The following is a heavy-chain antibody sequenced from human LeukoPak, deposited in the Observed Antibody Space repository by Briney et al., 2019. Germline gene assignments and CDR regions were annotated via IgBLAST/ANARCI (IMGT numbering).Heavy chain of an antibody. CDR3: ARGPLGSSGWYVPAPVHY. Sequence: ASVKVSCKASGYTFTSYDINWVRQATGQGLEWMGWMNPNSGNTGYAQKFQGRVTMTRNTSISTAYMELSSLRSEDTAVYYCARGPLGSSGWYVPAPVHYWGQGTLVTVSS. D-gene: IGHD6-19*01. J-gene: IGHJ4*02. CDR2: MNPNSGNT. CDR1: GYTFTSYD. V-gene: IGHV1-8*01.